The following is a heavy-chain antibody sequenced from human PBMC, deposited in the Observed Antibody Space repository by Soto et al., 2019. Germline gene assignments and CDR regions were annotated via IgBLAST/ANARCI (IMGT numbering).Heavy chain of an antibody. V-gene: IGHV3-7*01. CDR3: ARLASAGRGWDV. CDR1: GFTFSSYW. Sequence: EVQLVESGGGLVQPGGSLRLSCAASGFTFSSYWMSWVRQAPVKGLEWVGNIKQDGSEKNYVDFVEGRFTISRDNAENSLYLQMNSPRAEDTAVYYCARLASAGRGWDVWGQGTTVVVSS. D-gene: IGHD6-13*01. J-gene: IGHJ6*02. CDR2: IKQDGSEK.